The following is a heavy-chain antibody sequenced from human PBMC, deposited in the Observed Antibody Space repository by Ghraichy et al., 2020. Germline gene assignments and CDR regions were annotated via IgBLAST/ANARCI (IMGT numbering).Heavy chain of an antibody. CDR3: ARGGGAGTPVLYGMDV. V-gene: IGHV3-21*01. CDR2: ISSSTIYI. J-gene: IGHJ6*02. Sequence: GESLNISCAASGFTFRSYTMNWVRQAPGKGLEWVSSISSSTIYIYYADSVKGRFTISRDNAKNSRYLQMNSLRAEDTAVYYCARGGGAGTPVLYGMDVWGQGTTVTVSS. D-gene: IGHD6-19*01. CDR1: GFTFRSYT.